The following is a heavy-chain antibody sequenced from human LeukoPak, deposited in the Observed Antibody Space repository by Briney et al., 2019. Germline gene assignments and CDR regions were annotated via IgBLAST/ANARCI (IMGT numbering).Heavy chain of an antibody. CDR2: INPSGGST. J-gene: IGHJ4*02. D-gene: IGHD3-16*02. CDR1: GYTFTSYY. CDR3: ARGQPGRITFGGVIVTLPDY. Sequence: ASVKVSCKASGYTFTSYYMHWVRQAPGQGLEWMGIINPSGGSTSYAQKFQGRVTMTRDTSTSTVYMEPSSLRSEDTAVYYCARGQPGRITFGGVIVTLPDYWGQGTLVTVSS. V-gene: IGHV1-46*01.